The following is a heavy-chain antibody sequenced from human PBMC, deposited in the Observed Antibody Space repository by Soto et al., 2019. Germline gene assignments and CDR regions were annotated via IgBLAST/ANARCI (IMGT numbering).Heavy chain of an antibody. CDR2: ISSSSSYI. CDR3: ARDHQYNYEPS. Sequence: PGGSLRLSCTVSGFAFNNYGINWVRQAPGKGLEWVSSISSSSSYIYYADSVKGRFTISRDNAKNSLYLQMNSLRAEDTAVYYCARDHQYNYEPSWGQGTLVTVSS. J-gene: IGHJ5*02. CDR1: GFAFNNYG. V-gene: IGHV3-21*01. D-gene: IGHD5-18*01.